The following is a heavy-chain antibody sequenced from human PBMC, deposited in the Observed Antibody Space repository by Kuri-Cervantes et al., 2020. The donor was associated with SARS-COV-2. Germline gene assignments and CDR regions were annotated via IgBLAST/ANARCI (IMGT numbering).Heavy chain of an antibody. D-gene: IGHD6-6*01. CDR2: INPSGDST. CDR1: GYIFNIYY. Sequence: ASVKVSCKASGYIFNIYYMHWVRQAPGQGLEWMGIINPSGDSTTYAQKFQGRVTMTRDSSTSTLYMELSSLTSDDTAVYYCASRKRSIAKPFAANDAFDIWGQGTMVTVSS. V-gene: IGHV1-46*02. CDR3: ASRKRSIAKPFAANDAFDI. J-gene: IGHJ3*02.